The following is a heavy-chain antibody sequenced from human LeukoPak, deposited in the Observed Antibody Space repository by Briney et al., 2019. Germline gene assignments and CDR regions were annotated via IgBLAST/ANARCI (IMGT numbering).Heavy chain of an antibody. V-gene: IGHV3-21*01. CDR1: GFTFSSYS. D-gene: IGHD5-12*01. Sequence: PGGSLRLSCAASGFTFSSYSMNWVRQAPGKGLEWVSSISSSSSYIYYADSVKGRFTISRDNAKNSLYLQMNSLRAEDTAVYYCARGHRARGYSGYEIIPADAFDLWGLGTMVTVSS. CDR2: ISSSSSYI. J-gene: IGHJ3*01. CDR3: ARGHRARGYSGYEIIPADAFDL.